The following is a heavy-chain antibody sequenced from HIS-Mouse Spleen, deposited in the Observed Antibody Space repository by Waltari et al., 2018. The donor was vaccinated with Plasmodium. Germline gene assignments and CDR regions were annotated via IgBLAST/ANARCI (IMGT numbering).Heavy chain of an antibody. CDR2: INQSGST. Sequence: QVQLQQWGAGLLKPSETLSLTCAVYGGSFSGYYLSWIRQPPGKGREWIGEINQSGSTNYNPSLKSRVTISVDTSKNQFSLKLSSVTAADTAVYYCARLVVVASKDSYWGQGTLVTVSS. CDR3: ARLVVVASKDSY. CDR1: GGSFSGYY. J-gene: IGHJ4*02. D-gene: IGHD2-15*01. V-gene: IGHV4-34*01.